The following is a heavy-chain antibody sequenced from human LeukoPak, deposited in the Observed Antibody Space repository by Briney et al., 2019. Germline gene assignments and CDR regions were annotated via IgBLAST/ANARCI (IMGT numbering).Heavy chain of an antibody. CDR3: ARHYCTTSSCYRGANWFDP. D-gene: IGHD2-2*02. CDR1: GGSISSGGYS. CDR2: IYYSGST. J-gene: IGHJ5*02. V-gene: IGHV4-30-4*07. Sequence: ASETLSLTCAVSGGSISSGGYSWSWIRQTPGKGLEWIGYIYYSGSTYYNPSLKSRVTISVDTSKNQFSLKLISVTAADTAVYFCARHYCTTSSCYRGANWFDPWGQGTLVTVSS.